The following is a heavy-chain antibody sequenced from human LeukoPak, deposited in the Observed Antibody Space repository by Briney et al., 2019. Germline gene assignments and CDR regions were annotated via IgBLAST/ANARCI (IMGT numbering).Heavy chain of an antibody. J-gene: IGHJ3*02. V-gene: IGHV1-69*13. CDR3: ARGSPGYYDSQRSLDAFDI. CDR2: IIPIFGTA. D-gene: IGHD3-22*01. Sequence: SVKVSCKASGGTFSSYAISWVRQAPGQGLEWMGGIIPIFGTANYAQKFQGRVTITADESTSTAYMELSSLRSEDTAVYYCARGSPGYYDSQRSLDAFDIWGQGTVVTVSS. CDR1: GGTFSSYA.